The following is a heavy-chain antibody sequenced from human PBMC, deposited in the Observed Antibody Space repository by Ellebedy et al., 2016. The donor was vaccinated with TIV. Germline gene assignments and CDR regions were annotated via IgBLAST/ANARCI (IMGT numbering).Heavy chain of an antibody. D-gene: IGHD6-19*01. CDR1: GGSISTYY. Sequence: MPSETLSPTCTVSGGSISTYYWSWIRQAAGKGLEWIGRIYSSGSTNYNPSLKSRFTMSVDTSRNQFSLKLTSVTAADTAVYYCARQDIAVAYYFDSWGRGTLVTVSS. CDR2: IYSSGST. V-gene: IGHV4-4*07. CDR3: ARQDIAVAYYFDS. J-gene: IGHJ4*02.